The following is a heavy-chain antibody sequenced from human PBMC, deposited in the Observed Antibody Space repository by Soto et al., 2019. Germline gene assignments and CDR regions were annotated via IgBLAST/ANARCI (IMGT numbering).Heavy chain of an antibody. CDR1: GFTFSSYA. CDR3: AKARYSSSWGMDV. V-gene: IGHV3-23*01. D-gene: IGHD6-13*01. J-gene: IGHJ6*02. CDR2: ISGSGGST. Sequence: EVQLLESGGGLVQPGGSLRLSCAASGFTFSSYAMSWVRQAPGKGLEWVSAISGSGGSTYYADSVKGRFTISSDNSKNTLYLQMNSLRAQDTAVYYCAKARYSSSWGMDVWGQGTTVTVSS.